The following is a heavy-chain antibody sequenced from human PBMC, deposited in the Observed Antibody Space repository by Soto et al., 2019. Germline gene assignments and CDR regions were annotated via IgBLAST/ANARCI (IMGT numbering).Heavy chain of an antibody. D-gene: IGHD6-13*01. Sequence: PWGSLRVSCASSGFTFSSYGMHWVRQAPGKGLEWVAAMSYDGTKEYYVDSVKGRFTISRDNSRNTLFLQLNSLRAEDTAVYYCAKEYGSTWIDHWGQGTLVTVSS. CDR3: AKEYGSTWIDH. CDR2: MSYDGTKE. CDR1: GFTFSSYG. V-gene: IGHV3-30*18. J-gene: IGHJ4*02.